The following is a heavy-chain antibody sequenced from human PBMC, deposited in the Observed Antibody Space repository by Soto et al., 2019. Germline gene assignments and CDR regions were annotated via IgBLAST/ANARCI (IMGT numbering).Heavy chain of an antibody. CDR1: GFTLGGYA. D-gene: IGHD3-10*01. V-gene: IGHV3-49*03. J-gene: IGHJ4*02. CDR3: TSLQVSTDYGSGSYPDY. Sequence: PGGSLRLSCTASGFTLGGYAMSWFRPAPGKGLGWVGFIRSKAYGGTTEYAASVKGRFTISRDDSKSIAYLQMNSLKTEDTAVYYCTSLQVSTDYGSGSYPDYWGQGTLVTVSS. CDR2: IRSKAYGGTT.